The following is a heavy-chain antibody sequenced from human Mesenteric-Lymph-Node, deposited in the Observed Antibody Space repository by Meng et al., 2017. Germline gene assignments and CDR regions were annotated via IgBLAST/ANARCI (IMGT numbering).Heavy chain of an antibody. D-gene: IGHD5-24*01. V-gene: IGHV3-33*01. CDR2: IWYDESNR. J-gene: IGHJ4*02. CDR3: ARDGHAYNYDY. Sequence: QVQLGESGGGVGQTGRSLRLSCAASGFTFSRYGFHWVRQAPGKGLEWVATIWYDESNRYYADSVKGRFTISRDNSKNTLYLQMNNLGAEDTALYYCARDGHAYNYDYWGQGTLVTVSS. CDR1: GFTFSRYG.